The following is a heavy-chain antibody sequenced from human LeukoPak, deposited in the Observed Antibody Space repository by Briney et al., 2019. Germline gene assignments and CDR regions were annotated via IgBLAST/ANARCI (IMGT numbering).Heavy chain of an antibody. CDR2: IKQDGSEK. CDR3: ARLGDFWSGPI. CDR1: GFTFSSYR. J-gene: IGHJ3*02. Sequence: GGSLRLSCAASGFTFSSYRMSWVRQAPGKGLEWVANIKQDGSEKYYVDSVKGRFTISRDNAKNSLYLQMNSLRAEDTAVCYCARLGDFWSGPIWGQGTMVTVSS. V-gene: IGHV3-7*01. D-gene: IGHD3-3*01.